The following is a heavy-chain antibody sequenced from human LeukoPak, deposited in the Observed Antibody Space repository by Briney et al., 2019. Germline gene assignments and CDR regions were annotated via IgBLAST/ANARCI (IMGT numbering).Heavy chain of an antibody. D-gene: IGHD3-9*01. CDR3: AKDTYYDILTGDY. Sequence: GGSLRVSCAASGFTFSSYAMSWVRQAPGKGLEWVSAISGSGGSTYYADSVKGRFTISRDNSKNTLYLQMNSLRAEDTAVYYCAKDTYYDILTGDYWGQGTLVTVSS. CDR2: ISGSGGST. V-gene: IGHV3-23*01. CDR1: GFTFSSYA. J-gene: IGHJ4*02.